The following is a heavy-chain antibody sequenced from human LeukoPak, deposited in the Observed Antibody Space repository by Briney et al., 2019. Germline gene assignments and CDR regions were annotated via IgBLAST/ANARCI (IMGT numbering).Heavy chain of an antibody. J-gene: IGHJ4*02. V-gene: IGHV3-11*01. CDR3: ASEYSSSDLFDY. CDR2: ISSSGSTI. Sequence: GGSLRLSCAASGFNFSDYYMSWIRQAPGKGLEWVSYISSSGSTIYYADSVKGRFTISRDNAKNSLYLQMNSLRAEDTAVYYCASEYSSSDLFDYWGQGTLVTVSS. CDR1: GFNFSDYY. D-gene: IGHD6-6*01.